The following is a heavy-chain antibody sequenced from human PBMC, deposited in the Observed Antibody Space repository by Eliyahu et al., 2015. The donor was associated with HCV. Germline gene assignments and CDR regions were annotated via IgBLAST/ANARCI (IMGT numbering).Heavy chain of an antibody. CDR3: AKGVTMIVGGAPIAFDI. D-gene: IGHD3-22*01. V-gene: IGHV3-23*01. J-gene: IGHJ3*02. CDR1: GFTFSXYA. CDR2: ISGSGGST. Sequence: EVQLLESGGGLVQPGGSLRLSCAASGFTFSXYAMSWVRQAPGKGLEWVSAISGSGGSTYYADSVKGRFTISRDNSKNTLYLQMNSLRAEDTAVYYCAKGVTMIVGGAPIAFDIWGQGTMVTVSS.